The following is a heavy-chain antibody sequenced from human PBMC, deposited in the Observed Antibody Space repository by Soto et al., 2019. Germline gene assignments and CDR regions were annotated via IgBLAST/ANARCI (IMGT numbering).Heavy chain of an antibody. D-gene: IGHD1-20*01. CDR2: IYYSGST. CDR1: GVSSSNGGDF. V-gene: IGHV4-30-4*08. CDR3: ARDRAKWKDYYYYGMDV. Sequence: PLEPLCATCTVSGVSSSNGGDFWILIRQPPGKGLEWIGYIYYSGSTYYNPSLKSRLTMSVDTSKNQFSLKLSSVTAADTAVYYCARDRAKWKDYYYYGMDVWRQGTTVTVSS. J-gene: IGHJ6*02.